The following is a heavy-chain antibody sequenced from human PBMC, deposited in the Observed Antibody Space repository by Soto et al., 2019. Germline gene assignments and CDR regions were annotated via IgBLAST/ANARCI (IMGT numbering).Heavy chain of an antibody. Sequence: EVQLLESGGGLVQPGGSLRLSCAASGFSFSSYAMVWVRQAPGKGLEWVSVISARGGSSYFASSVKGRFTISRDNSKNVLSLEMHSLRAEDTAIYFCAKGSIEYSASVDNWGQGTLVLVSS. V-gene: IGHV3-23*01. J-gene: IGHJ4*02. CDR1: GFSFSSYA. D-gene: IGHD5-12*01. CDR2: ISARGGSS. CDR3: AKGSIEYSASVDN.